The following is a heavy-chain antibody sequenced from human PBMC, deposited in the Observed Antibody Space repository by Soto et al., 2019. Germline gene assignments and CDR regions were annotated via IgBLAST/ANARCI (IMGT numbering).Heavy chain of an antibody. D-gene: IGHD3-10*01. J-gene: IGHJ4*02. CDR3: AKSGIGAAAGTGDN. Sequence: QVQLVESGGGVVQPGRSLRLSCAASGFTFSSYGMHWVRQAPGKGLEWVSVLSSDGSDKYYADSVKGRFTISRDNSKNTMYRHMNNLRTEDTALYYCAKSGIGAAAGTGDNWGQGTLVTVSS. CDR1: GFTFSSYG. V-gene: IGHV3-30*18. CDR2: LSSDGSDK.